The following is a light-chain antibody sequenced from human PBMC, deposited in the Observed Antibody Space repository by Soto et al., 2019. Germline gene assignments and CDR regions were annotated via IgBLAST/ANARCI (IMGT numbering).Light chain of an antibody. CDR1: QSVSSN. Sequence: EIVMTQSPATLSVSPGERATLSCRASQSVSSNLAGYQQKPGQAPRLLIYGASTRATGIPARFSGSGSGTEFTLPISSLQSEDFAVYYCQQYNNWPPMYTFGQGTKLEIK. V-gene: IGKV3-15*01. J-gene: IGKJ2*01. CDR3: QQYNNWPPMYT. CDR2: GAS.